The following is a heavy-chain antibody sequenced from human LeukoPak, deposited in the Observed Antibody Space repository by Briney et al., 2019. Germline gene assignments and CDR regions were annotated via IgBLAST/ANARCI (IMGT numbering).Heavy chain of an antibody. D-gene: IGHD3-9*01. CDR1: GFTFVNHY. V-gene: IGHV3-11*01. CDR3: ARAGYYDILTGYSANFDY. J-gene: IGHJ4*02. Sequence: GGSLRLSCAASGFTFVNHYMDWVRQAPGKGLEWVSYISSSGSTIYYADSVKGRFTISRDNAKNSLYLQMNSLRAEDTAVYYCARAGYYDILTGYSANFDYWGQGTLVTVSS. CDR2: ISSSGSTI.